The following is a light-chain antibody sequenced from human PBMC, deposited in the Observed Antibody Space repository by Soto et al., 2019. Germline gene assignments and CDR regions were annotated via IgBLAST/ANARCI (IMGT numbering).Light chain of an antibody. CDR3: QQYNTYLWT. J-gene: IGKJ1*01. CDR1: QSISSW. V-gene: IGKV1-5*01. CDR2: DAS. Sequence: IQMTQSPSSLSASVGDRVTITCRASQSISSWLAWYQQKPGKAPKLLIYDASILESGVPSRFSGSGSGTEFTLTISSLQPDDFATYYCQQYNTYLWTFGQGTKVDIK.